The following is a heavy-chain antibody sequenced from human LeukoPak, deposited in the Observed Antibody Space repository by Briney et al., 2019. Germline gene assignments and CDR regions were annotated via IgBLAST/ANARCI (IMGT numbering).Heavy chain of an antibody. CDR3: ARFFYRMVGFDP. D-gene: IGHD2-15*01. V-gene: IGHV4-59*12. J-gene: IGHJ5*02. Sequence: SETLSLTCTVSGGSISSYYWSWIRQLPGKGLEWIGYIYHSGSTYYNPSLKSRVTISVDRSKNQFSLKLSSVTAADTAVYYCARFFYRMVGFDPWGQGTLVTVSS. CDR1: GGSISSYY. CDR2: IYHSGST.